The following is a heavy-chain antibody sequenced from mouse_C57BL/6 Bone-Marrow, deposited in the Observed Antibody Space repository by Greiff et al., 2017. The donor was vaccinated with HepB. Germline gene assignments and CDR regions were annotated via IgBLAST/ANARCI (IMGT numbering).Heavy chain of an antibody. D-gene: IGHD1-1*01. CDR3: ARVITTVVEAMDY. CDR1: GFTFSSYA. Sequence: EVKLVESGGGLVKPGGSLKLSCAASGFTFSSYAMSWVRRTPEKRLEWVATISDGGSYTYYPDNVKGRFTISRDNAKNNLYLQMSHLKSEDTAMYYCARVITTVVEAMDYWGQGTSVTVSS. V-gene: IGHV5-4*03. J-gene: IGHJ4*01. CDR2: ISDGGSYT.